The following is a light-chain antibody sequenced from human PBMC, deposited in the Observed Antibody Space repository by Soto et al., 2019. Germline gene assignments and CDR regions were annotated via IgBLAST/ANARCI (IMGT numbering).Light chain of an antibody. CDR2: DAS. CDR1: QSVSSNY. CDR3: RQYGNSPRT. V-gene: IGKV3-20*01. J-gene: IGKJ1*01. Sequence: EIVLTQSPGTLSLSPGERATLSCRASQSVSSNYLAWYQHRPDQAPRLLIYDASSRATGIPDRFSGSGSGTDFTLTISRLEPEDFAVYYCRQYGNSPRTFGQRTKVKIK.